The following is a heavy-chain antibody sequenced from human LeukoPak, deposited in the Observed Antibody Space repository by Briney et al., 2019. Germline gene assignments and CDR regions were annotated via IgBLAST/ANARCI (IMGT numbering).Heavy chain of an antibody. CDR2: ISWNSGGI. J-gene: IGHJ4*02. CDR1: GFTFDDYA. D-gene: IGHD5-18*01. Sequence: GGSLRLSCAVSGFTFDDYAMHWVRQAPGKGLEWVSGISWNSGGIGYADSVKGRFTISRDNAKNSLYLQMNSLRAEDMALYFCAKDIGYSYGYGLDYWGQGTLVTVSS. CDR3: AKDIGYSYGYGLDY. V-gene: IGHV3-9*03.